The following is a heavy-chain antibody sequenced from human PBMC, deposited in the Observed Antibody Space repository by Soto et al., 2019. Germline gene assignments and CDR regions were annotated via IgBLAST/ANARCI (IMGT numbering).Heavy chain of an antibody. J-gene: IGHJ5*02. CDR2: ISYDGSNK. D-gene: IGHD3-10*01. CDR1: GFTFSSYA. V-gene: IGHV3-30-3*01. Sequence: QVQLVESGGGVVQPGRSLRLSCAASGFTFSSYAMHWVRQAPGKGLEWVAVISYDGSNKYYADSVKGRFTISRDNSKNTLYLQMNSLRAEDTAVYYCARASGVRFDPWGQGTLVTVSS. CDR3: ARASGVRFDP.